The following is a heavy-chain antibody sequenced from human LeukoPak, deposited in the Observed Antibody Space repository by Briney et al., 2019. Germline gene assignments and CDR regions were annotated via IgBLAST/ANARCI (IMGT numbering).Heavy chain of an antibody. CDR1: GFTFSDHY. CDR2: SRNKPNGYTT. D-gene: IGHD1-26*01. V-gene: IGHV3-72*01. J-gene: IGHJ3*02. CDR3: ARNPNYSGTYYDAFDI. Sequence: QPGGSLRLSCVGFGFTFSDHYMDWVRQAPGKGLEWVGRSRNKPNGYTTEYATSLKGRFNISRDDSGGSMYLQLSSLRTEDTAVYYCARNPNYSGTYYDAFDIWGQGTMVTVSS.